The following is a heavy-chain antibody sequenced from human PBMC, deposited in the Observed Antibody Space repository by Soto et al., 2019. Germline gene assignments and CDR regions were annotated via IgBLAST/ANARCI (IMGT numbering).Heavy chain of an antibody. D-gene: IGHD4-17*01. J-gene: IGHJ2*01. CDR3: ATSPADGDYDWYFDL. CDR2: FDPEDGET. CDR1: GYTLTELS. Sequence: ASVKVPCKVSGYTLTELSMHWVRQAPGKGLEWMGGFDPEDGETIYAQKFQGRVTMTEDTSTDTAYMELSSLRSEDTAVYYCATSPADGDYDWYFDLWGRGTLDTVSS. V-gene: IGHV1-24*01.